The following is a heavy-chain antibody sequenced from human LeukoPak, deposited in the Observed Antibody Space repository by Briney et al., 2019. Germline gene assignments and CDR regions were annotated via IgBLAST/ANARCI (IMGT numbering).Heavy chain of an antibody. CDR1: GGTFSSYA. Sequence: ASVKVSCKASGGTFSSYAISWVRQAPGQGLEWMEGIIPIFDTANYAQKFQGRVAITADESTSTAYMELSSLRSEDMAVYYCARPSYCGGDCWYYFDYWGQGTLVTVSS. CDR3: ARPSYCGGDCWYYFDY. V-gene: IGHV1-69*13. J-gene: IGHJ4*02. D-gene: IGHD2-21*01. CDR2: IIPIFDTA.